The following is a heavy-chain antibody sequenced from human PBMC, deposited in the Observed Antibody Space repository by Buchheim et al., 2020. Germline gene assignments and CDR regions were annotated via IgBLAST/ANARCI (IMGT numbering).Heavy chain of an antibody. V-gene: IGHV3-30-3*01. CDR3: ARDPWSPVSGVDFDY. Sequence: QVQLVESGGGVVQPGRSLRLSCADSGFTFSSYAMHWVRQAPGKGLEWVAVISYDGSNKYYADSVKGRFTISRDNSKNTLYLQMNSLRAEDTAVYYCARDPWSPVSGVDFDYWGQGTL. D-gene: IGHD3-10*01. J-gene: IGHJ4*02. CDR1: GFTFSSYA. CDR2: ISYDGSNK.